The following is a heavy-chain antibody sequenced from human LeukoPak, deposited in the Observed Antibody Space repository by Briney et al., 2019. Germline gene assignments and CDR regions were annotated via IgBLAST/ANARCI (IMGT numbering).Heavy chain of an antibody. CDR1: GFTFSSYG. CDR3: ARDLGFHPDY. J-gene: IGHJ4*02. V-gene: IGHV3-33*01. D-gene: IGHD7-27*01. Sequence: GGSLRLSCAASGFTFSSYGFHWARQAPGKGLEWVAVIWYDGSNKYYADSVKGRFTISRDNSKNTLYLQMNSLRAEDTAVYYCARDLGFHPDYWGQGTLVTVSS. CDR2: IWYDGSNK.